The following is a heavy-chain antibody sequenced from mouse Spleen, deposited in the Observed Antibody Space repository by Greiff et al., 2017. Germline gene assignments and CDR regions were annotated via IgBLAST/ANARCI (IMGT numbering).Heavy chain of an antibody. CDR3: ARRYYGSSLYFDV. CDR2: INPSTGGT. J-gene: IGHJ1*01. Sequence: VQLQQSGPELVKPGASVKISCKASGYSFTGYYMNWVKQSPEKSLEWIGEINPSTGGTTYNQKFKAKATLTVDKSSSTAYMQLKSLTSEDSAVYYCARRYYGSSLYFDVWGAGTTVTVSS. CDR1: GYSFTGYY. D-gene: IGHD1-1*01. V-gene: IGHV1-42*01.